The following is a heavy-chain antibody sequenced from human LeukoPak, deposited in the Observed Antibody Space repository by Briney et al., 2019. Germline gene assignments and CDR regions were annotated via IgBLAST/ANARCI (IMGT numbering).Heavy chain of an antibody. D-gene: IGHD6-19*01. Sequence: LRLSCAASGFTFSDYYMSWIRQHPGEGLEWIGYIYYSGSTYYNPSLKSRVTISVDTSKNQFSLKLSSVTAADTAVYYCARGRQQWLEEYYFDYWGQGTLVTVSS. V-gene: IGHV4-31*02. CDR1: GFTFSDYY. J-gene: IGHJ4*02. CDR3: ARGRQQWLEEYYFDY. CDR2: IYYSGST.